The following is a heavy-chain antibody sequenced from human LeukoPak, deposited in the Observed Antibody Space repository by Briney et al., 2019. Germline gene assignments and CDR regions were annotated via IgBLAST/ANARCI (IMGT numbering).Heavy chain of an antibody. D-gene: IGHD3-10*01. V-gene: IGHV3-23*01. Sequence: PGGSLRLSCAASGFTFRTSGMNWVRQAPGKGLEWVSTISGSGGSTYYTDSVKGRFTISRDNSKNTLYLQMNSLRAEDTAVYYCAKDVTMVRGVIPAVFDYWGQGTLVTVSS. CDR2: ISGSGGST. CDR3: AKDVTMVRGVIPAVFDY. CDR1: GFTFRTSG. J-gene: IGHJ4*02.